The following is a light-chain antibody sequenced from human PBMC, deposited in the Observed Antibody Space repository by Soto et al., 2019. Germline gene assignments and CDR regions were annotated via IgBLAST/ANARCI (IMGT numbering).Light chain of an antibody. J-gene: IGKJ2*01. CDR2: GAS. Sequence: DIQMTQSPSSVSASVGDRVTITCRASQGLGVWLGWYQQKPGKAPQLLIFGASGLQTGVPSRFSGSGSGTDFTLTISCLQSEDFATYYCQQYYSYSYTFGQGTKLEIK. CDR3: QQYYSYSYT. V-gene: IGKV1-12*01. CDR1: QGLGVW.